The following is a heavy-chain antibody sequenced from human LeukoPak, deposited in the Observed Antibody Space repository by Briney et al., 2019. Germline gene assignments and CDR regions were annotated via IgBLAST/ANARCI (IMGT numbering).Heavy chain of an antibody. D-gene: IGHD2-2*01. CDR1: GYTFTGYY. V-gene: IGHV1-2*02. J-gene: IGHJ3*02. CDR3: ARDYSTYCSSTICQTAHDI. CDR2: INPNSGGT. Sequence: ASVKVSCKASGYTFTGYYMHWVRQAPGQGLEWMGWINPNSGGTKYAQKLQCRVTMTRDTSISTAYMELSRLRSDDTAVYYCARDYSTYCSSTICQTAHDIWGQGTMVTVSS.